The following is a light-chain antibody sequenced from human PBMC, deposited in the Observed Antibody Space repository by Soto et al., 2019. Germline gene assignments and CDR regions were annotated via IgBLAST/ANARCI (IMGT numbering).Light chain of an antibody. CDR3: QQYNSYRT. Sequence: EIVLTQSPGTLSLSPGERATLSCRASQSVSSSYLAWYQQKPGQAPRLLIYRVSSRATGIPDRFSGSGSGTDFTLTISRLEPEDFATYYCQQYNSYRTFGQGTKVDIK. CDR2: RVS. CDR1: QSVSSSY. J-gene: IGKJ1*01. V-gene: IGKV3-20*01.